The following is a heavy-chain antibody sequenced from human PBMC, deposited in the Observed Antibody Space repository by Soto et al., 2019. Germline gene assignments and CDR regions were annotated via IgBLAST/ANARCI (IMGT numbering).Heavy chain of an antibody. J-gene: IGHJ6*02. D-gene: IGHD1-1*01. CDR3: ARLLQLERLATYYYYYGMDV. CDR2: ISAYNGNT. CDR1: GYTFTSYG. Sequence: ASVKVSCKASGYTFTSYGISWVRQAPGQGLEWMGWISAYNGNTNYAQKLQGRVTMTTDTSTSTAYMELRSLRSDDTAVYYCARLLQLERLATYYYYYGMDVWSQGTTVTVSS. V-gene: IGHV1-18*01.